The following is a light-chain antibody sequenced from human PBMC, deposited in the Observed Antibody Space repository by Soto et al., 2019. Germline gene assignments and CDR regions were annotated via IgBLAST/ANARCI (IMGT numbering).Light chain of an antibody. V-gene: IGLV2-8*01. Sequence: QSALTQPPSASGSPGQSVTIPCAGTSTDVGEYNYVSWYQQHPGKVPKLIIFEVNNRPSRVPDRFYGFKSGDTASLTVSGLQDEEEADYYCCSFGGAHVIFGGGTKLTVL. CDR2: EVN. J-gene: IGLJ2*01. CDR3: CSFGGAHVI. CDR1: STDVGEYNY.